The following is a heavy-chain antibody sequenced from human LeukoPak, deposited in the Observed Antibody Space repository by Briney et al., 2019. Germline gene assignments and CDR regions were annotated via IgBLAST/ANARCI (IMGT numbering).Heavy chain of an antibody. Sequence: SVKVSCKASGGTFSSYTISWVRQAPGQGLEWMGRIIPILGIANYAQKFRGRVTITADKSTSTAYMELSSLRSEDTTVYYCASVFRRFGEFPPGGYYYMDVWGKGTTVTVSS. CDR3: ASVFRRFGEFPPGGYYYMDV. J-gene: IGHJ6*03. CDR2: IIPILGIA. CDR1: GGTFSSYT. D-gene: IGHD3-10*01. V-gene: IGHV1-69*02.